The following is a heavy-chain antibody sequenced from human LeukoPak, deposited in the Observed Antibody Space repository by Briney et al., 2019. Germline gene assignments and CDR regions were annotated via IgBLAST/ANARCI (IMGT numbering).Heavy chain of an antibody. D-gene: IGHD5-18*01. V-gene: IGHV1-69*04. Sequence: SVKVSCKTSGGTFSSSAITWVRQAPGQGLEWMGRIIPVLNITTYAQKFQGSVTITADTSTSTVYMEPSSLRSEETAVYYCARDQGLTAPPPYGLDIWGQGTTVIVSS. CDR3: ARDQGLTAPPPYGLDI. J-gene: IGHJ6*02. CDR2: IIPVLNIT. CDR1: GGTFSSSA.